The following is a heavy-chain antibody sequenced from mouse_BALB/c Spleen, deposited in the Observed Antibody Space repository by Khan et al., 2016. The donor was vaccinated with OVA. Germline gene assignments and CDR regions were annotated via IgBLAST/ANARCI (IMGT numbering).Heavy chain of an antibody. V-gene: IGHV1S81*02. CDR3: TRSGYCAFAY. CDR2: INPSNGGT. J-gene: IGHJ3*01. CDR1: GYTFTSYY. D-gene: IGHD3-2*02. Sequence: QVQLQQSGAELVKPGASVRLSCKASGYTFTSYYLYWVKQRPGHGLEWIGDINPSNGGTNFNENFKTKATLTVDKSSSTAYMQLSSLTSEDSAVYYCTRSGYCAFAYWGQGTLVTVSA.